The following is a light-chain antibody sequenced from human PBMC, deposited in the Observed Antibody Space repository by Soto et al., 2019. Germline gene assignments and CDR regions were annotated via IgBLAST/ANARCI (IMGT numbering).Light chain of an antibody. CDR3: QQYKAYSYT. J-gene: IGKJ2*01. V-gene: IGKV1-5*03. CDR1: QSLNIG. Sequence: DIEMTQSPPTLSPSVGDGVTTTCRATQSLNIGLAWYQQKPGKAPKLLISKASSLESGVPSRFSGSGSGTEFSLTISSLQPDDFATYYCQQYKAYSYTFGQGTKLEMK. CDR2: KAS.